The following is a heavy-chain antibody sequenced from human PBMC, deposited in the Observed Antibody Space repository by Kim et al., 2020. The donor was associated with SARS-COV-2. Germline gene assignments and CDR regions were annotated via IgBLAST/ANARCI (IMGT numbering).Heavy chain of an antibody. Sequence: ASVKVSCKASGYTFTSYGISWVRQAPGQGLEWMGWISAYNGNTNYALKLQGRVTMTTDTSTSTAYMELRSLRSDDTAVYYCARKQSPLWFGELYAFDIWGQGTMVTVSS. CDR3: ARKQSPLWFGELYAFDI. CDR1: GYTFTSYG. J-gene: IGHJ3*02. D-gene: IGHD3-10*01. V-gene: IGHV1-18*01. CDR2: ISAYNGNT.